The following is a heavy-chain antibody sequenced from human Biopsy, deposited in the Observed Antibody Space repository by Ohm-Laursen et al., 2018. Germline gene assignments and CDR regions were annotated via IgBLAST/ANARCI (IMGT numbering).Heavy chain of an antibody. J-gene: IGHJ3*02. CDR1: GFTVSSNY. V-gene: IGHV3-53*01. CDR2: IYSGGST. Sequence: SLRLSCAASGFTVSSNYMSWVRQAPGKGLEWVSVIYSGGSTYYADSVKGRFTISRDNSKNTLYLQMNSLRAEDTAVYYCARSGWPENDAFDIWGQGTMVIVSS. CDR3: ARSGWPENDAFDI. D-gene: IGHD6-19*01.